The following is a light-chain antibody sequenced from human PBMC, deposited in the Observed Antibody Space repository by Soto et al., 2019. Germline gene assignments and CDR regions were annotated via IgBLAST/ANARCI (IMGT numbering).Light chain of an antibody. Sequence: EIVMTQSPATLSVSPGERATLSCRASQSVSSNLAWYQQKPGQAPRLLIYGASTRATGIPDWFRGRGFGTDFTLTISSLEPEDFAVYYCQHRNNRPFSFGPGTKVDIK. CDR1: QSVSSN. V-gene: IGKV3-15*01. J-gene: IGKJ3*01. CDR3: QHRNNRPFS. CDR2: GAS.